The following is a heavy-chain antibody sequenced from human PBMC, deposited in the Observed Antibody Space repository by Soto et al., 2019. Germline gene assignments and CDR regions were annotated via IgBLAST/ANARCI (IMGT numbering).Heavy chain of an antibody. D-gene: IGHD4-17*01. J-gene: IGHJ6*02. Sequence: KSSETLSLTCTVSGGSINYSYWTWIRQPPGKGLEWIGYISYTGSANYNASLKSRLTISVDTSKNQFSLKLSSVTAADTALYYCARVNYGDYYYGMDVWGQGTTVTVSS. V-gene: IGHV4-59*01. CDR1: GGSINYSY. CDR3: ARVNYGDYYYGMDV. CDR2: ISYTGSA.